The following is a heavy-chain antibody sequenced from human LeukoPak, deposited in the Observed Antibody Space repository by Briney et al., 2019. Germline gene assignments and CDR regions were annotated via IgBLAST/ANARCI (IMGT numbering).Heavy chain of an antibody. Sequence: GRSLRLSCAASGFTFSSYGMHWVRQAPGKGLEWVAVIWYDGSNKHYADSVKGRFTISRDNSKNTLYLQMNSLRAEDTAVYYCAREEGDGYFDYWGQGTLVTVSS. J-gene: IGHJ4*02. V-gene: IGHV3-33*01. CDR2: IWYDGSNK. CDR1: GFTFSSYG. CDR3: AREEGDGYFDY.